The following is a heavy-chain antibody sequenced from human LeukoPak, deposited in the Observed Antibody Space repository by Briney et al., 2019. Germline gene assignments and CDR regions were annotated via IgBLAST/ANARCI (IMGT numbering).Heavy chain of an antibody. J-gene: IGHJ4*02. D-gene: IGHD6-19*01. CDR2: ISAYSGNT. CDR3: ARHASGYSSGWNYFDY. CDR1: GYTFTSYG. V-gene: IGHV1-18*01. Sequence: GASVKVSCKASGYTFTSYGISWVRQAPGQGLEWMGWISAYSGNTNYAQKLQGRVTMTTDTSTSTAYMELRSLRSDDTAVYYCARHASGYSSGWNYFDYWGQGTLVTVSS.